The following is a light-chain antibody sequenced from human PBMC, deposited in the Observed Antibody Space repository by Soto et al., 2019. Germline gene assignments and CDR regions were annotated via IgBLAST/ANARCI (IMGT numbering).Light chain of an antibody. CDR1: SSDVGTYTL. J-gene: IGLJ1*01. CDR2: KVN. V-gene: IGLV2-23*02. CDR3: SSYAGPITFYV. Sequence: QSVLTQPASVSGSPGQSITISCTGTSSDVGTYTLVSWYQQHPGKAPKLVIYKVNKRPAGVSKRFSGSKSGDTASLTISGLQAEDEADYYCSSYAGPITFYVFGTGTKLTVL.